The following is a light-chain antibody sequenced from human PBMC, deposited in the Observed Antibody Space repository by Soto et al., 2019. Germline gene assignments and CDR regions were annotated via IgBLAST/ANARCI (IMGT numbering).Light chain of an antibody. Sequence: IGMTLSPVTLSVSPGERATLSPTPPQSISTNLAWYQQRPGQAPRLLMSAVSTRATGVPASFSGSGSGTEFTLTISGLQSEDFAIYYCKQHYTWPTRLTFGQWTRL. CDR1: QSISTN. J-gene: IGKJ5*01. CDR3: KQHYTWPTRLT. CDR2: AVS. V-gene: IGKV3-15*01.